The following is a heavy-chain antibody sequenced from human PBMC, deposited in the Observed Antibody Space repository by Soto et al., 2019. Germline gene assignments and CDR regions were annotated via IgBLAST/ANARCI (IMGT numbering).Heavy chain of an antibody. J-gene: IGHJ6*02. D-gene: IGHD2-8*01. V-gene: IGHV1-2*04. CDR2: IDGDSGDT. CDR1: GYTFTNYY. CDR3: ARTPNNGRAGVYGMDV. Sequence: QVQLVQSGAEVKKPGASVKVSCKASGYTFTNYYIHWVRQAPGQELEWMGWIDGDSGDTKDAQKFQGWVTMTRDTSINTAYMELSRLTSDDTAVYYCARTPNNGRAGVYGMDVWGQGTTVTVSS.